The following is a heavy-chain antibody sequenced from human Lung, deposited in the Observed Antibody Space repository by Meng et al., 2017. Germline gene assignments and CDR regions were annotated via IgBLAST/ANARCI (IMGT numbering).Heavy chain of an antibody. D-gene: IGHD4-11*01. Sequence: QVQLLEWGGGLLKPAGTLCLSCVASGGSFSNYDWSWIRQAPGKGLEWIGEINHSGGTTYNPSPVSRATISVDTSQNNLSLKLSSVTAADSAVYYCARGPTTMAHDFDYWGQGTLVTVSS. CDR1: GGSFSNYD. CDR2: INHSGGT. V-gene: IGHV4-34*01. J-gene: IGHJ4*02. CDR3: ARGPTTMAHDFDY.